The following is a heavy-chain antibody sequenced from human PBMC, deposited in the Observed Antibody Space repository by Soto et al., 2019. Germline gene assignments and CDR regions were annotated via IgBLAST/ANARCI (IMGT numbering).Heavy chain of an antibody. CDR3: ARHGGDGYNYFYYYGMDV. J-gene: IGHJ6*02. CDR2: IYPSDSDT. Sequence: GESLKISCTGSGYTFATYWIAWVRQMPGKGLEWMGIIYPSDSDTRYSPSFQGQVTISADKSISTAYLQWSSLKASDTAMYYCARHGGDGYNYFYYYGMDVWGQGTTVTVSS. V-gene: IGHV5-51*01. CDR1: GYTFATYW. D-gene: IGHD5-12*01.